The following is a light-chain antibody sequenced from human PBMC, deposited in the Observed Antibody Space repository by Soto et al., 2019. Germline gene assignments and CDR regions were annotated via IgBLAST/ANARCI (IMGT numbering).Light chain of an antibody. CDR3: SSYTSSISPYV. CDR1: SSDVGGYNY. V-gene: IGLV2-14*01. CDR2: DVS. Sequence: QSALTQPACVSGSPGQSITISCTGTSSDVGGYNYVSWYQQHPGKAPKLMIYDVSNRPSGVSNRFSGSKSGNTASLTISGLQAEDEADYYCSSYTSSISPYVFGTGTKVTVL. J-gene: IGLJ1*01.